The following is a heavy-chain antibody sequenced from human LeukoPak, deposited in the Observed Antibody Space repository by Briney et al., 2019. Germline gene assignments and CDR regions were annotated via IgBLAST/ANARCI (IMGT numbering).Heavy chain of an antibody. CDR1: GFTFSHFW. J-gene: IGHJ4*02. Sequence: GGSLRLSCAASGFTFSHFWMSWVRQAPGKGLEWVATMNQDGSERYYVDSVKGRCTISRDNAKNSLYLQINNLRAEGTAVYYCASGRYRENFDYWGQGTLITVSS. CDR2: MNQDGSER. D-gene: IGHD3-16*02. V-gene: IGHV3-7*01. CDR3: ASGRYRENFDY.